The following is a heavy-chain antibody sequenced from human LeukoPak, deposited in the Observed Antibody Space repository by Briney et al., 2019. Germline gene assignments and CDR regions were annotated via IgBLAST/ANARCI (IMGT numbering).Heavy chain of an antibody. V-gene: IGHV1-69*05. J-gene: IGHJ5*02. CDR3: ARGWGIPAPISWFDP. CDR1: GGSFSSNI. Sequence: SVKVSCKASGGSFSSNIIGWVRQAPGQGLERMGGIVPIFGKTKYAQKFQGRVTITTDESSSTAYMELSSLRSDDTAIYYCARGWGIPAPISWFDPWGQGTLVTVSS. CDR2: IVPIFGKT. D-gene: IGHD2-2*01.